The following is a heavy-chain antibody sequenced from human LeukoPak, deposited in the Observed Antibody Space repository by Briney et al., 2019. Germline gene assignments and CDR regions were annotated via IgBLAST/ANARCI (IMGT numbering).Heavy chain of an antibody. V-gene: IGHV4-39*01. D-gene: IGHD5-24*01. CDR2: IYYSGST. J-gene: IGHJ4*02. CDR1: GGSISSSSYY. CDR3: ARSGPKWLPNY. Sequence: SETLSLTCTVSGGSISSSSYYWGWIRQPPGKGLEWIGSIYYSGSTYYNPSLKSRVTISVDTSKNQFSLKLSSVTAADTAVYYCARSGPKWLPNYWGQGTLVTVSS.